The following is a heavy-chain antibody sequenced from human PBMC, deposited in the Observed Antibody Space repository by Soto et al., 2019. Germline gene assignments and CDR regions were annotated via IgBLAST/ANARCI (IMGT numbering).Heavy chain of an antibody. CDR2: ISDSGGST. Sequence: GGSLRLSCAASGFTFDRYAMTWVRQAPGKGLEWVSTISDSGGSTYYADSVKGRFTISRDNSKKTLYLQMNSLRAEDTAVYYCAKALLAAAGIFDALDIGGQGTRVTVSS. J-gene: IGHJ3*02. CDR3: AKALLAAAGIFDALDI. V-gene: IGHV3-23*01. D-gene: IGHD6-13*01. CDR1: GFTFDRYA.